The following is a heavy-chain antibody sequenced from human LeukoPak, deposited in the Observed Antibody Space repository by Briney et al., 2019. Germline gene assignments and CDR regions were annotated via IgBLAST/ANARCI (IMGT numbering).Heavy chain of an antibody. CDR3: AKGRYFDWLFPFDY. J-gene: IGHJ4*02. CDR2: ISSSSSTI. D-gene: IGHD3-9*01. CDR1: GFTFSSYS. Sequence: GGSLRLSCAASGFTFSSYSMNWVRQAPGKGLEWVSYISSSSSTIYYADSVKGRFTISRDNAKNSLYLQMNSLRAEDTAVYYCAKGRYFDWLFPFDYWGQGTLVTVSS. V-gene: IGHV3-48*01.